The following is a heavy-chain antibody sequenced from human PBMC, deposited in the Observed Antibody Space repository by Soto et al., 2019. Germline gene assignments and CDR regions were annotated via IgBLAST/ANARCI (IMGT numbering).Heavy chain of an antibody. D-gene: IGHD4-4*01. CDR2: MNPNFGTA. CDR3: ASNTVTTSNWFDP. J-gene: IGHJ5*02. V-gene: IGHV1-8*02. CDR1: GGTFSSYA. Sequence: ASVKVSCKASGGTFSSYAISWVRQAPGQGLEWMGGMNPNFGTASYAQKFQGRVTMTRNTSISTAYMELSSLRSEDTAVYYCASNTVTTSNWFDPWGQGTLVTVSS.